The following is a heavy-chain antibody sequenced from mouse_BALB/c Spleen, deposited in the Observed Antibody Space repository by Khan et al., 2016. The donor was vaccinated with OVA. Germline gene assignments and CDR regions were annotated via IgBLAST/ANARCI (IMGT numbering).Heavy chain of an antibody. CDR3: ARQPSSRYNVMDY. J-gene: IGHJ4*01. CDR2: IWSDGST. Sequence: QVQLKESGPGLVAPSQSLSITCTISGFSLTNYGIHWVRQPPGKGLEWRVVIWSDGSTTYNSALKSRLTITKDNSKSQVFLKMNSLQTDDTAIYFSARQPSSRYNVMDYWGQGTSVTVSS. D-gene: IGHD6-1*01. CDR1: GFSLTNYG. V-gene: IGHV2-6-1*01.